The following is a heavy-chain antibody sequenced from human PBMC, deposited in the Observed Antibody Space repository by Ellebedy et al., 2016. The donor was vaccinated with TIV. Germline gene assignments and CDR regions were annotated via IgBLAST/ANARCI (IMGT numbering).Heavy chain of an antibody. D-gene: IGHD6-13*01. J-gene: IGHJ3*02. CDR2: ISYDGSNK. Sequence: GESLKISCAASGFTFSSYAMHWVRQAPGKGLEWVAVISYDGSNKYYADSVKGRFTISRDNSKNTLYLQMNSLRAEDTAVYYCARDRSSGSSSKMGAFDIWGQGTMVTVSS. CDR1: GFTFSSYA. CDR3: ARDRSSGSSSKMGAFDI. V-gene: IGHV3-30*04.